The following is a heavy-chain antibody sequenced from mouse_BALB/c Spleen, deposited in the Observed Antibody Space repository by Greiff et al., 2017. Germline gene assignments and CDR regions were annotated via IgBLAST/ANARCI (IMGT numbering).Heavy chain of an antibody. Sequence: QVQLQQSGPGLVQPSQSLSITCTVSGFSLTSYGVHWVRQSPGKGLEWLGVIWSGGSTDYNAAFISRLSISKDNSKSQVFFKMNSLQANDTAIYYCASSIYYYGSSYVNYAMDYWGQGTSVTVSS. CDR2: IWSGGST. CDR3: ASSIYYYGSSYVNYAMDY. D-gene: IGHD1-1*01. J-gene: IGHJ4*01. V-gene: IGHV2-2*02. CDR1: GFSLTSYG.